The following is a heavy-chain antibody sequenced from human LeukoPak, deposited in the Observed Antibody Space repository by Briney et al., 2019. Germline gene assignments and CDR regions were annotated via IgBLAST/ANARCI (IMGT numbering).Heavy chain of an antibody. V-gene: IGHV4-59*01. CDR2: IYYSGST. Sequence: PSETLSLTCTVSGGSISSYYWSWIRQPPGKGLECIGYIYYSGSTNYNPALKSRVTISVDTSKNQFSLKLSSVTAADTAVYYCARGIDSSGYYFFDYWGQGTLVTVSS. CDR1: GGSISSYY. J-gene: IGHJ4*02. D-gene: IGHD3-22*01. CDR3: ARGIDSSGYYFFDY.